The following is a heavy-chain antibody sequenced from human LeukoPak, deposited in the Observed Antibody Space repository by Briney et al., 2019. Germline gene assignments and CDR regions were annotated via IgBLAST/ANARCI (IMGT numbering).Heavy chain of an antibody. D-gene: IGHD2-15*01. Sequence: EGSLRLSCAASGFTFSSHAMNWVRQAPGKGLEWVSGISGSGGSTYYADSVKGRFSISRDNSMNTLYLQMNSLRAEDTAVYYCAKDMGGGYCSGGSCYWAYFDYWGQGTLVTVSS. CDR3: AKDMGGGYCSGGSCYWAYFDY. V-gene: IGHV3-23*01. CDR2: ISGSGGST. CDR1: GFTFSSHA. J-gene: IGHJ4*02.